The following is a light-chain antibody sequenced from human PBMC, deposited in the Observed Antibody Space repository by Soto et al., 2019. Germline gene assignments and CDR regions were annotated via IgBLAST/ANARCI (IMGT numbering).Light chain of an antibody. J-gene: IGKJ1*01. V-gene: IGKV1-33*01. CDR1: QDIRNY. CDR3: QQYDNLPRT. CDR2: DAS. Sequence: DIQMTQSPSSLSASVGDRVTITCQASQDIRNYLNWYKQKPGKAPKLLIYDASNLETGVPSRFSGSGSGTDFTFTISSLQPEDIATYYCQQYDNLPRTF.